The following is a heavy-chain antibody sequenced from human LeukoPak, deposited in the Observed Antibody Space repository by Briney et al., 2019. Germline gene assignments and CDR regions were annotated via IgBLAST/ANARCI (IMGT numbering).Heavy chain of an antibody. CDR2: ISAYNGNT. CDR1: GYTFTSYG. Sequence: ASVKVSCKASGYTFTSYGISWVRQAPGQGLEWMGWISAYNGNTNYAQKLQGRVTMTTDTSTSTAYMELRSLRSDDTAVYYCARDGYCSSTSCYVYYYYYGMDVWGKGTTVTVSS. J-gene: IGHJ6*04. CDR3: ARDGYCSSTSCYVYYYYYGMDV. V-gene: IGHV1-18*04. D-gene: IGHD2-2*03.